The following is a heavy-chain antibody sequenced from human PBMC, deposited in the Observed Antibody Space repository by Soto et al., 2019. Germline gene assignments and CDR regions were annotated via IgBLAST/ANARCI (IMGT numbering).Heavy chain of an antibody. Sequence: ASVKVSCKASGYTFTSYGISWARQAPGQGLEWMGWISAYNGNTNYAQKLQGRVTMTTDTSTSTAYMELRSPRSDDTAVYYCARSLFGDGYKLFDYWGQGTLVTVSS. D-gene: IGHD3-3*02. CDR3: ARSLFGDGYKLFDY. CDR1: GYTFTSYG. CDR2: ISAYNGNT. J-gene: IGHJ4*02. V-gene: IGHV1-18*04.